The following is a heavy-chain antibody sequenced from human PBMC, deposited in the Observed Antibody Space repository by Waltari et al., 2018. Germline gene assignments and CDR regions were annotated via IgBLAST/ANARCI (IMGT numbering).Heavy chain of an antibody. CDR1: GYTFTGYY. Sequence: QVQLVQSGAEVKKPGASVKVSCKASGYTFTGYYMHWVRQAPGQGLEWMGWINPNSGGTNYAQKFQGRVTMTRDTSSSTAYMELSRLRSDDTAVYYCARDDGYCTNGVCYIGYWGQGTLVTVSS. CDR2: INPNSGGT. V-gene: IGHV1-2*02. D-gene: IGHD2-8*01. CDR3: ARDDGYCTNGVCYIGY. J-gene: IGHJ4*02.